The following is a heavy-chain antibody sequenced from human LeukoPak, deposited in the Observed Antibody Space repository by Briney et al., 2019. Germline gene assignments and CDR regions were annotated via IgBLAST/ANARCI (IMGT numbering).Heavy chain of an antibody. CDR2: INHSGST. V-gene: IGHV4-34*01. J-gene: IGHJ4*02. CDR1: GGSFSGYY. CDR3: AGRPIHCSGGSCYSETLDY. D-gene: IGHD2-15*01. Sequence: KPSETLSLTCAVYGGSFSGYYWSWIRQPPGKGLEWIGEINHSGSTNYNPSLKSRVTISVDTSKNQFSLKLSSVTAADTAVYYCAGRPIHCSGGSCYSETLDYWGQGTLVTVSS.